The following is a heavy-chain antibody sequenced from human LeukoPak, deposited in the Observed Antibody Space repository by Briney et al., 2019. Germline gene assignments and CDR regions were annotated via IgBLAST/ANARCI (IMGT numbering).Heavy chain of an antibody. J-gene: IGHJ6*03. V-gene: IGHV1-69*13. CDR2: IIPIFCTA. Sequence: GASVKVSCKTFGDTFNSYAVTWVRQAPGQGLEWVGGIIPIFCTANYAQKFQGRVTITADESTNTAYMELSSLRSEDTAVYYCARQAPWGGYGRDYYYMDVWGKGTTVTISS. D-gene: IGHD5-12*01. CDR1: GDTFNSYA. CDR3: ARQAPWGGYGRDYYYMDV.